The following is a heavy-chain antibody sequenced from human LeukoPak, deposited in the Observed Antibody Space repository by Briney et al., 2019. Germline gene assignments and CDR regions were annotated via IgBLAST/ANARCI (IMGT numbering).Heavy chain of an antibody. Sequence: SETLSLTCTVSGGSISSSSYYWGWIRQPPGKGLEWIGSIYYSGSTYYNPSLKSRVTISVDTSKNQFSLKLSSVTAADTAVYYCARWGYSGYDDYWGQGTLVTVSS. D-gene: IGHD5-12*01. V-gene: IGHV4-39*07. CDR2: IYYSGST. CDR3: ARWGYSGYDDY. CDR1: GGSISSSSYY. J-gene: IGHJ4*02.